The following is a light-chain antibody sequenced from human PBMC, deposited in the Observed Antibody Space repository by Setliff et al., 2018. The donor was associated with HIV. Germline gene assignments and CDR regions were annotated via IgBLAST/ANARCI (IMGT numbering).Light chain of an antibody. CDR1: SSDIGAYNY. CDR3: CSYAGTYTYL. Sequence: SALTQPRSVSGSPGQSVTFSCTGSSSDIGAYNYVSWYQQHPGKAPKLIIYDVTRRPSGVPDRFSGSKSGDTASLTISGLQSEDEADYYCCSYAGTYTYLFGSGTKGTV. J-gene: IGLJ1*01. V-gene: IGLV2-11*01. CDR2: DVT.